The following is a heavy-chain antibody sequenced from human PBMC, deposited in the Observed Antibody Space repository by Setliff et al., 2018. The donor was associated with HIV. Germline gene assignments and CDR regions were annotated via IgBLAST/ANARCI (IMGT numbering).Heavy chain of an antibody. CDR3: AKSSPSIGYITDC. V-gene: IGHV4-59*01. D-gene: IGHD5-12*01. CDR2: IFPGGAT. CDR1: GVSISSYY. Sequence: PSETLSLTCSVSGVSISSYYWSWIRHSPGKGLEWIGIIFPGGATNYNPSLTSWVTISVDTSKNHLFLKLTSVTTADTAVYFCAKSSPSIGYITDCWGQGAPVTV. J-gene: IGHJ4*02.